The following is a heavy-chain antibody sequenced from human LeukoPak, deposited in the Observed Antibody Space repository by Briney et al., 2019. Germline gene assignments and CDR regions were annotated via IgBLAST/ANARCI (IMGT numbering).Heavy chain of an antibody. CDR3: ARVYYGDVDY. V-gene: IGHV4-30-2*01. CDR2: IYHSGST. J-gene: IGHJ4*02. Sequence: SETLSLTCAVSGGSISSGGYSWSWIRQPPGKGLEWIGYIYHSGSTYYNPSLKSRVTISVDRSKNQFSLKLSSVTAVDTAVYYCARVYYGDVDYWGQGTLVTVSS. CDR1: GGSISSGGYS. D-gene: IGHD4-17*01.